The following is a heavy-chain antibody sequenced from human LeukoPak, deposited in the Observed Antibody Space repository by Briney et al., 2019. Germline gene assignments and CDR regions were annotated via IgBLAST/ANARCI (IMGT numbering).Heavy chain of an antibody. Sequence: SETLSLTCTVSGGSISHYYWTWIRQPPGKGLEGIGYIYYTGSTKYNPSLKSRVTISVDTSKNQFSLKLRSVTAGDTAVYYCARLGRDYYGSGSYLSAGPVDYWGQGTLVTVSS. V-gene: IGHV4-59*08. CDR2: IYYTGST. CDR3: ARLGRDYYGSGSYLSAGPVDY. J-gene: IGHJ4*02. D-gene: IGHD3-10*01. CDR1: GGSISHYY.